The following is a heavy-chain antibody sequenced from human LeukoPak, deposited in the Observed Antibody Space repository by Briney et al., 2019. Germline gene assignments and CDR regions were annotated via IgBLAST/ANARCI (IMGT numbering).Heavy chain of an antibody. D-gene: IGHD2-2*01. V-gene: IGHV1-2*02. Sequence: ASVKVSCKASGYTFTGYYIHWVRQAPGQGLEWMGWINPYSGATNYVQKFQGRVTMTTDTSINTAYMDLSSLRSDDTAMYYCARDGACSSTSCQNFDYWGQGTLVTV. CDR2: INPYSGAT. J-gene: IGHJ4*02. CDR1: GYTFTGYY. CDR3: ARDGACSSTSCQNFDY.